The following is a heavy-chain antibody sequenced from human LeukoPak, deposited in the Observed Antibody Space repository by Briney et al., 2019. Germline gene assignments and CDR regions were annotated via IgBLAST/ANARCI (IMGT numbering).Heavy chain of an antibody. CDR3: ARDRWAMILEAFDI. CDR2: ISSSGSTI. Sequence: GGSLRLSCAASGFTFSDYYMSWIRQAPGKGLEWVSYISSSGSTIYYADSVKGRFTISRDNAKNSLYLQMNSLRAEDTAVYYCARDRWAMILEAFDIWGQGTMVTVSS. CDR1: GFTFSDYY. D-gene: IGHD3-22*01. J-gene: IGHJ3*02. V-gene: IGHV3-11*04.